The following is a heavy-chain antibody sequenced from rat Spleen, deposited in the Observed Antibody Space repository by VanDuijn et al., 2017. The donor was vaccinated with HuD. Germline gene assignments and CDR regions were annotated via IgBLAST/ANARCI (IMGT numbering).Heavy chain of an antibody. Sequence: EVQLVESDGGLVQPGRSLKLSCAASGFTFSDYYMAWVRQAPTKGLEWVATISSDGGRNFYRDSVKGRFTVSRDNARSSLYLQMDSLRSEDTATYYCAKNYDGYYPHYYVMDAWGQGASVTVSS. CDR1: GFTFSDYY. D-gene: IGHD1-12*03. V-gene: IGHV5-20*01. J-gene: IGHJ4*01. CDR3: AKNYDGYYPHYYVMDA. CDR2: ISSDGGRN.